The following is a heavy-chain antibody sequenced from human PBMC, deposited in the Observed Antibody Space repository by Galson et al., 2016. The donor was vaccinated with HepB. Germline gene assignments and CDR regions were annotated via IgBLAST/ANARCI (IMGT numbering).Heavy chain of an antibody. CDR3: ARDPWRVYYDNAHLP. CDR2: IITIFGTA. CDR1: GGTFSNYA. J-gene: IGHJ5*02. Sequence: SVKVSCKVSGGTFSNYAISWVRQAPGQGLEWMGGIITIFGTANYAQNFQGRVTITADESTSTVYMELSSLRSEDTAVYYCARDPWRVYYDNAHLPWGQGTLVTVSS. V-gene: IGHV1-69*13. D-gene: IGHD3-22*01.